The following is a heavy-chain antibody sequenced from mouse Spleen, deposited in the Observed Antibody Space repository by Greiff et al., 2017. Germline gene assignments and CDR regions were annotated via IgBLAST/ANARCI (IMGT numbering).Heavy chain of an antibody. CDR3: ARYWAPYYFDY. J-gene: IGHJ2*01. CDR1: GYTFSSYW. Sequence: VKLVESGAELMKPGASVKISCKATGYTFSSYWIEWVKQRPGHGLEWIGEILPGSGSTNYNEKFKGKATFTADTSSNTAYMQLSSLTSEDSAVYYCARYWAPYYFDYWGQGTTLTVSS. D-gene: IGHD4-1*01. V-gene: IGHV1-9*01. CDR2: ILPGSGST.